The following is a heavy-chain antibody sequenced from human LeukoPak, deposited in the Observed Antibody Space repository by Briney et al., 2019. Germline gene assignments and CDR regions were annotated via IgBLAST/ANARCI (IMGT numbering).Heavy chain of an antibody. CDR1: GYSFTSYW. CDR3: ATSWGELPYAFDI. J-gene: IGHJ3*02. CDR2: IYPGDSDT. D-gene: IGHD1-26*01. Sequence: GESLKISCKGSGYSFTSYWIGWVRQLPGKGLEWMGIIYPGDSDTRYSPSFQGQVTISADKSISTAYLQWSSLKASDTAMYYCATSWGELPYAFDIWGQGAMVTVSS. V-gene: IGHV5-51*01.